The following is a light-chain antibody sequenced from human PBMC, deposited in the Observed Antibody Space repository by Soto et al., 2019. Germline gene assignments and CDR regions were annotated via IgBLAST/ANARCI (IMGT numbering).Light chain of an antibody. J-gene: IGKJ1*01. Sequence: EIVLPQSPDTLSLSPGERATLSCRASQSISISYLVWYQQKPGQAPRLLIYGASSRATGIPDRFSGSGSGTDFTLTISRLEPEDFAVYYCQQRSNWPTLGQGTKVDIK. V-gene: IGKV3D-20*02. CDR3: QQRSNWPT. CDR1: QSISISY. CDR2: GAS.